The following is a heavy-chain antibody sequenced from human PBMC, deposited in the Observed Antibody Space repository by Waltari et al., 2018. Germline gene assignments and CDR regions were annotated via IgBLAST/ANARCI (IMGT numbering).Heavy chain of an antibody. D-gene: IGHD6-13*01. CDR2: IGGSGGST. J-gene: IGHJ4*02. CDR3: AKDKALRRDRLAAADDY. V-gene: IGHV3-23*01. CDR1: GFTFSSYA. Sequence: EVQLLESGGGLVQPGGSLRLSCAASGFTFSSYAMSWVRQAPGRGGEWVSGIGGSGGSTSYADSVKGRFTISRDNSKNTLYLQMNSLRAEDTAVYYCAKDKALRRDRLAAADDYWGQGTLVTVSS.